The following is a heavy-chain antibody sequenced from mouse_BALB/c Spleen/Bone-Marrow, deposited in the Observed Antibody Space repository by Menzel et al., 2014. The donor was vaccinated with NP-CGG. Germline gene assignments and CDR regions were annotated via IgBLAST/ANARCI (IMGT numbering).Heavy chain of an antibody. J-gene: IGHJ2*01. CDR3: TRGGNWDDFDY. V-gene: IGHV5-17*02. CDR1: GFIFSSFG. D-gene: IGHD4-1*01. Sequence: EVKLVESGGGLVQPGGSRKLSCAASGFIFSSFGMHWVRQAPEKGLEWVACISSGSSTIFYADTVKGRFTISRDNPRNPLFLQMTSLRSEDTAMYYCTRGGNWDDFDYWGQGTTLTVSS. CDR2: ISSGSSTI.